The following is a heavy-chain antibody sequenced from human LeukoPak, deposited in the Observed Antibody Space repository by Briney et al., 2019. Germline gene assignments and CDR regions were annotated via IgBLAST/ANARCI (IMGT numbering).Heavy chain of an antibody. CDR2: MNPNSGNT. J-gene: IGHJ4*02. CDR3: ARGLRYSSGGSY. CDR1: GYTFTSYD. Sequence: ASVKVSCKASGYTFTSYDINWARQATGQGLEWMGWMNPNSGNTGYAQKFQGRVTMTRNTSISTAYMELSSLRSKDTAVYYCARGLRYSSGGSYWGQGTLVTVSS. V-gene: IGHV1-8*01. D-gene: IGHD6-19*01.